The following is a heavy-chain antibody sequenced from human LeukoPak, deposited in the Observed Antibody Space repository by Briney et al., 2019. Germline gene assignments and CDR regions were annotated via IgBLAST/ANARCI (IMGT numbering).Heavy chain of an antibody. V-gene: IGHV4-39*01. CDR3: ARCVPHSDFFDA. Sequence: SETLSLTCAVSGGPISSTKTCGGWIRQPPGEGMEWIGTVCYTGNTYYKPFLKSRVTISVDSSKNQFSLKLNSLIAADTAVYYCARCVPHSDFFDAWGQGTLVTVSS. D-gene: IGHD2-15*01. J-gene: IGHJ5*02. CDR1: GGPISSTKTC. CDR2: VCYTGNT.